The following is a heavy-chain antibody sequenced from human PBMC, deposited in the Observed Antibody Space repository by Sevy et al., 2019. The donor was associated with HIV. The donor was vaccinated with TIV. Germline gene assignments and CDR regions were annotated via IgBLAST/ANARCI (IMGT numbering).Heavy chain of an antibody. CDR2: ISDSGATT. CDR3: AKSYFGSGTSYGMDL. CDR1: GFTFTSYA. Sequence: GGSLRLSCAASGFTFTSYAMAWVRQAPGKGLEWVSVISDSGATTYYADSVKGRFTISRDNSKNTLYLQMNSLRAEDTAIYYCAKSYFGSGTSYGMDLWGRGTTVTVSS. D-gene: IGHD3-10*01. J-gene: IGHJ6*02. V-gene: IGHV3-23*01.